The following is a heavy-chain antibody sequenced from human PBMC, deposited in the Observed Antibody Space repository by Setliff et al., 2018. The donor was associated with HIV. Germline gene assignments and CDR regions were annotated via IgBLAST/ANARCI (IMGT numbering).Heavy chain of an antibody. J-gene: IGHJ6*04. CDR1: GGSITSNY. D-gene: IGHD3-10*01. Sequence: SETLSLTCTVSGGSITSNYWGWIRQPPGKALEWIGYIYYIGTTNYNPSLQSRVTIFLDTSKTQFSLRLSSVTAADTAMYYCARAMTYSGSRSYALDVWGKGTTVTVSS. CDR2: IYYIGTT. V-gene: IGHV4-59*01. CDR3: ARAMTYSGSRSYALDV.